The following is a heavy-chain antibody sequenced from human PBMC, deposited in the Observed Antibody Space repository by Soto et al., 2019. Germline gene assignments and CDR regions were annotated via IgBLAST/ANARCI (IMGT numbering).Heavy chain of an antibody. Sequence: SETLSLTCTVSGGSVTGYYWSWIRQSPVKGLEWIAHIHFAGNTNYSPSLESRVTISVDTSKNQSSLKLSSVTAADTAVYYCARDGSYEADNWFDPWGQGTLVTVSS. CDR2: IHFAGNT. J-gene: IGHJ5*02. CDR1: GGSVTGYY. CDR3: ARDGSYEADNWFDP. D-gene: IGHD1-26*01. V-gene: IGHV4-59*02.